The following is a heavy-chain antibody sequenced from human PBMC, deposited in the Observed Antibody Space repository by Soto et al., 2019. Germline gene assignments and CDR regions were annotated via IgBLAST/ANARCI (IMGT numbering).Heavy chain of an antibody. J-gene: IGHJ5*02. CDR2: IIPVIGVG. CDR1: GNTLNTDT. D-gene: IGHD3-22*01. CDR3: AIGSPGSNGYYWA. Sequence: QVQLVQSGAEVKKPGSSVKVSCKPSGNTLNTDTITWLRQAPGQGLEWMGRIIPVIGVGTYAQKFQDRVTNTADKSTTTVYMEVTSLTSADTVTYYCAIGSPGSNGYYWAWGQGTQVTVS. V-gene: IGHV1-69*02.